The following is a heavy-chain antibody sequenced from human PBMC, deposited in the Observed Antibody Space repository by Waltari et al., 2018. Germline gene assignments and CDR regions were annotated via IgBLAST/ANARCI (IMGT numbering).Heavy chain of an antibody. J-gene: IGHJ3*01. CDR3: ARATNWVLEAFDL. Sequence: ELQVVESGGGLIQPGASLRLSCAASGFTVSSTYMVWVRQAPGKGPEWVSVIFTSGSTYHADSVKGRFTISRDNSENTVHLQMKNLTAEDTALYYCARATNWVLEAFDLWGQGTMVTVSP. V-gene: IGHV3-53*01. D-gene: IGHD1-1*01. CDR2: IFTSGST. CDR1: GFTVSSTY.